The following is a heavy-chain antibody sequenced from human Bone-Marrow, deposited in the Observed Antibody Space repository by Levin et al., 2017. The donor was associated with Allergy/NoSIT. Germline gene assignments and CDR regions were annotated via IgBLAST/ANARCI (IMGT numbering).Heavy chain of an antibody. CDR2: ISSNGGST. CDR1: GFTFSSYA. D-gene: IGHD3-3*01. CDR3: ARDKGFWYYDFWSGYYHYYDYGMDV. V-gene: IGHV3-64*01. Sequence: AGGSLRLSCAASGFTFSSYAMHWVRQAPGKGLEYVSAISSNGGSTYYANSVKGRFTISRDNSKNTLYLQMGSLRAEDMAVYYCARDKGFWYYDFWSGYYHYYDYGMDVWGQGTTVTVSS. J-gene: IGHJ6*02.